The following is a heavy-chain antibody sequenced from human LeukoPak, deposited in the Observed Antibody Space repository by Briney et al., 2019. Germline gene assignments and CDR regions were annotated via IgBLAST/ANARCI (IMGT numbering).Heavy chain of an antibody. D-gene: IGHD3-16*01. Sequence: PSETLSLTCAVYGGSFSGYYWSWIRQPPGKGLEWIGEINHSGSTNYNPSLKSRVTISVDTSKNQFSLKLSSVTAADTAVYCCARAGGIFLDYWGQGTLVTVSS. V-gene: IGHV4-34*01. CDR1: GGSFSGYY. CDR2: INHSGST. CDR3: ARAGGIFLDY. J-gene: IGHJ4*02.